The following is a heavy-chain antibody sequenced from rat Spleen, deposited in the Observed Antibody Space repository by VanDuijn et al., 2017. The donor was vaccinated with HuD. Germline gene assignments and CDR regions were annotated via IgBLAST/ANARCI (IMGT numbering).Heavy chain of an antibody. J-gene: IGHJ4*01. V-gene: IGHV5-22*01. CDR2: ITNSGTGA. CDR3: ARGYVMDA. CDR1: GFTFSDND. Sequence: EVQLVESDGGLVQPGRSLKLSCAASGFTFSDNDMTWIRQAPGKGLEWVASITNSGTGAFYVASVKGRFTISRDNTRSTLYLQMISLRSEDTATYYCARGYVMDAWGQGASVTVSS.